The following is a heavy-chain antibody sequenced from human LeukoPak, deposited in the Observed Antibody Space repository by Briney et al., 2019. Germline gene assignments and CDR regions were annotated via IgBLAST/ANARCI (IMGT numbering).Heavy chain of an antibody. D-gene: IGHD2-21*02. V-gene: IGHV4-34*01. CDR3: ARGPHIVVVTAPRYFDL. J-gene: IGHJ2*01. CDR2: INHSGST. Sequence: KPSETLSLTCAVYGGSFSGFHWTWIRQPPGKGLEWIGEINHSGSTNYNPSLKSRVTISVDTSKNQFSLKLSSVTAADTAVYYCARGPHIVVVTAPRYFDLWGRGTRVTVSS. CDR1: GGSFSGFH.